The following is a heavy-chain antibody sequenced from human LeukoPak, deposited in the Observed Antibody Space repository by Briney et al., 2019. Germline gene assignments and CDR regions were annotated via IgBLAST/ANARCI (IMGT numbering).Heavy chain of an antibody. CDR3: ARVGYSYGYFDY. CDR2: IIPILGIA. J-gene: IGHJ4*02. D-gene: IGHD5-18*01. CDR1: GGTFSSYT. V-gene: IGHV1-69*02. Sequence: ASVKVSCKASGGTFSSYTISWVRQAPGQGLEWMGRIIPILGIANYAQKFQGRVTMTRDTSTSTVYMELSSLRSEDTAVYYCARVGYSYGYFDYWGQGTLVTVSS.